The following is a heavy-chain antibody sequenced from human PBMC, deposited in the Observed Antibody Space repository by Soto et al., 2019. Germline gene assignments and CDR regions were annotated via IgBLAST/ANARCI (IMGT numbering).Heavy chain of an antibody. CDR3: ARSGYSSSWFPYFDY. CDR1: GGTFSSYA. CDR2: IIPIFGTA. Sequence: ASVKVTCKASGGTFSSYAISWVRQAPGQGLEWMGGIIPIFGTANYAQKFQGRVTITADESTSTAYMELSSLRSEDTAVYYCARSGYSSSWFPYFDYWGQGTLVTVSS. J-gene: IGHJ4*02. D-gene: IGHD6-13*01. V-gene: IGHV1-69*13.